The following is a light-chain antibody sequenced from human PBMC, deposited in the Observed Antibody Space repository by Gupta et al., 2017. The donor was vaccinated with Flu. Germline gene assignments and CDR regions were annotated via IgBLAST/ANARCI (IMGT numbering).Light chain of an antibody. CDR1: SNDVGGYNR. Sequence: QSAPTQPRSVSGSPGQSVTISCTGTSNDVGGYNRVSWYEQRPGKAPKLILYDGTERPSGVPDRFAGSKSGTTASLTISGLQADDEADYYCSSHAGRVTWVFGTGTTVTVL. CDR2: DGT. CDR3: SSHAGRVTWV. J-gene: IGLJ1*01. V-gene: IGLV2-11*01.